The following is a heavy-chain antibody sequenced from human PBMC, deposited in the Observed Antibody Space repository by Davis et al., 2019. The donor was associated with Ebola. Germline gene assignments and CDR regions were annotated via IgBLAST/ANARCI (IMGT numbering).Heavy chain of an antibody. V-gene: IGHV3-21*01. D-gene: IGHD1-26*01. CDR1: GFSFSRYW. CDR3: ARLIGSYPNWFDP. J-gene: IGHJ5*02. CDR2: ISSSSSYI. Sequence: GESLKISCAASGFSFSRYWMSWVRQAPGKGLEWVSCISSSSSYIYYADSVKGRFTISRDNAKNSLYLQMNSLRAEDTAVYYCARLIGSYPNWFDPWGQGTLVTVSS.